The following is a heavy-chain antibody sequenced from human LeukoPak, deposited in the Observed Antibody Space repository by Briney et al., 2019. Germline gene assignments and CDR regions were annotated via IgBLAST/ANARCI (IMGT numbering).Heavy chain of an antibody. CDR2: MNPNSGNR. Sequence: ASVKVSCKASGYTFTGYYMHWVRQATGQGLEWMGWMNPNSGNRGYAQKFQGRVTITGDTSINTAYMELSSLISEDTVVYYCARSDFRAWNAFDFWGQGTMVTVSS. CDR3: ARSDFRAWNAFDF. D-gene: IGHD3/OR15-3a*01. V-gene: IGHV1-8*03. CDR1: GYTFTGYY. J-gene: IGHJ3*01.